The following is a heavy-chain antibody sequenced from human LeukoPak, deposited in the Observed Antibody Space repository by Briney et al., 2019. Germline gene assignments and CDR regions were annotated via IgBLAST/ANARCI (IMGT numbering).Heavy chain of an antibody. CDR3: ARGSDYGDY. Sequence: SETLSLTCTVSGVSISSYYWSWIRQPPGRGLEWIGYMYYSGRTNYNPSLKSRVTISINTSKNQFSLRLSSVTAADTAVYYCARGSDYGDYWGQGTLVTVSS. V-gene: IGHV4-59*01. J-gene: IGHJ4*02. CDR2: MYYSGRT. CDR1: GVSISSYY. D-gene: IGHD3-3*01.